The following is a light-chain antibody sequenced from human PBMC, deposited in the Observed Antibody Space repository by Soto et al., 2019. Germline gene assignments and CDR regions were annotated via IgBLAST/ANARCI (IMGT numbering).Light chain of an antibody. CDR3: QQYKDGAWT. Sequence: DIPLTQSPSTLSASVGDRVTVTCRASQRIDRYSAWYQQKPGKAPKLLVYDASTLEGGVPSSFSGSGSATEFILTISSLQPDDFAPYYCQQYKDGAWTFGQGTRVEIK. CDR1: QRIDRY. J-gene: IGKJ1*01. CDR2: DAS. V-gene: IGKV1-5*01.